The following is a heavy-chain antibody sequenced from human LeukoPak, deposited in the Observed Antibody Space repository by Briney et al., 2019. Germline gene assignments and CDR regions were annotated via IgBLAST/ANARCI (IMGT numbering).Heavy chain of an antibody. CDR3: ARDAAVAGTGSFDI. V-gene: IGHV5-51*01. CDR2: IYPGDSDT. D-gene: IGHD6-19*01. J-gene: IGHJ3*02. Sequence: GASLKISCKGSGYSFTSYWIGWVRQMPGKGLEWMGIIYPGDSDTRYSPSFQGQVTISADKSISTAYLQWSSLKASGTAMYYCARDAAVAGTGSFDIWGQGTMVTVSS. CDR1: GYSFTSYW.